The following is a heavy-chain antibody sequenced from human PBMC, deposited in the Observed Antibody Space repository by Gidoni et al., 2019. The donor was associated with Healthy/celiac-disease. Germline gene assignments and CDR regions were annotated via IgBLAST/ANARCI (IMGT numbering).Heavy chain of an antibody. CDR3: ARGSYFRGWFGKRNAFDI. J-gene: IGHJ3*02. CDR2: INHSGST. Sequence: QVQLQQWGAGLLTPSVTLSLTCAVYGGSFSGYYWSWVRQPPGKGMEWIGEINHSGSTNCNPALKRRGTISVDRAKNQFSLTLSSVTAAGTAVYYWARGSYFRGWFGKRNAFDIWGQGKMVTVSS. D-gene: IGHD3-10*01. V-gene: IGHV4-34*01. CDR1: GGSFSGYY.